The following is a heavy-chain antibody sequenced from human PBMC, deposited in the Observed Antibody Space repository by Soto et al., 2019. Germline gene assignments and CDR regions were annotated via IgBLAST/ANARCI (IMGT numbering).Heavy chain of an antibody. CDR3: ARVGGFGATTIDY. V-gene: IGHV4-39*01. CDR1: GGSISSSSYY. D-gene: IGHD3-10*01. J-gene: IGHJ4*02. Sequence: TSETLSLTCTVSGGSISSSSYYWGWIRQPPGKGLEWIGSIYYSGYTYYNPSLKSRVTISVDTSKNQFSLKLSSVTAADTAVYYCARVGGFGATTIDYWGQGTLVTVSS. CDR2: IYYSGYT.